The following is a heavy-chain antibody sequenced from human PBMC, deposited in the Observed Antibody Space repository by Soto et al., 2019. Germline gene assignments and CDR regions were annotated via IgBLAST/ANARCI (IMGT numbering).Heavy chain of an antibody. D-gene: IGHD6-19*01. Sequence: ASVKVSCKASGYSFTGYFLDWVRQAPGHGLELMGGINPNRGDTQYAQRFEGRVTMTRDPSISTAYMEVSGLTSDDTAVYYCARVAVSGTIDLWGQGTLVTVYS. CDR1: GYSFTGYF. CDR3: ARVAVSGTIDL. CDR2: INPNRGDT. J-gene: IGHJ5*02. V-gene: IGHV1-2*02.